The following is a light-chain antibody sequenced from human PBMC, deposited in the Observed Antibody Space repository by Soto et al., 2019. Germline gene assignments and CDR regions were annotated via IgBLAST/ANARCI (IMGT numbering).Light chain of an antibody. V-gene: IGKV2-30*01. Sequence: DVVMTQSPLSLPVTLGQPASISCNSSQSLAYNDGITYLNWFHQRPGQSPRRLIYKVSNRDSGVPVRFSGSGSGTDFTLRISRVEAEDVGVSYCMQGTHWPRTFGQGTKVDIK. J-gene: IGKJ1*01. CDR2: KVS. CDR1: QSLAYNDGITY. CDR3: MQGTHWPRT.